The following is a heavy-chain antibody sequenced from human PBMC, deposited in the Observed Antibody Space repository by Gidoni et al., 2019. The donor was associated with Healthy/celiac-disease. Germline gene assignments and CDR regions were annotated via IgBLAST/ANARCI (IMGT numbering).Heavy chain of an antibody. CDR2: ISAYHGNT. Sequence: QGQLVQSGAEVKKPGASVKGSCKASGYTFTSDGISWVRQDPGQGLEWMGWISAYHGNTNYAQKLQGRVTMTTDTSTSTAYMELRSLRSDDTAVYYCASEDCSSTSCYHSWFDPWVQGTLVTVSS. D-gene: IGHD2-2*01. V-gene: IGHV1-18*01. J-gene: IGHJ5*02. CDR1: GYTFTSDG. CDR3: ASEDCSSTSCYHSWFDP.